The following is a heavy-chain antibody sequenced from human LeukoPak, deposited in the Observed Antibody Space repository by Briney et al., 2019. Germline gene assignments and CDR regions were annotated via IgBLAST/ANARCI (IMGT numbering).Heavy chain of an antibody. Sequence: SQTLSLTCAISGDSVSRNGAAWDWIRQSPSRGLEWLARTEFKSEWRYDYAMSLKSRITINADTSKNQVSLQLNSVTPEDTALYFCARGTGRVHKYFDYWARGTLVTVSS. CDR3: ARGTGRVHKYFDY. D-gene: IGHD3/OR15-3a*01. CDR2: TEFKSEWRY. V-gene: IGHV6-1*01. J-gene: IGHJ4*02. CDR1: GDSVSRNGAA.